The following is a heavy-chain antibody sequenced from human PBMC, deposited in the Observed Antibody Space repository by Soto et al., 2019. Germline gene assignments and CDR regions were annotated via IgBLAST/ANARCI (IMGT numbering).Heavy chain of an antibody. D-gene: IGHD6-13*01. CDR3: ARGSSSSPDY. CDR2: ISVFNGYA. Sequence: ASVKVSCKTSGYSFHNSGISWVRQAPGQGLEWMGWISVFNGYAHYAQKFQGRVIMTADTFTNTAYMELSSLRSEDTAVYYCARGSSSSPDYWGQGTLVTSP. V-gene: IGHV1-18*01. J-gene: IGHJ4*02. CDR1: GYSFHNSG.